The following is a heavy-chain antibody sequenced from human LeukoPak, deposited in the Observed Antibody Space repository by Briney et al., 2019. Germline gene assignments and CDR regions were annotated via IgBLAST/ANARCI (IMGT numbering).Heavy chain of an antibody. D-gene: IGHD2-2*02. CDR3: ARDCSSTSCYTGNYFDY. V-gene: IGHV1-69*01. CDR2: IIPIFGTA. J-gene: IGHJ4*02. Sequence: SVKVSCKASGGTFSSYAISWVRQAPGQGLEWMGGIIPIFGTANYAQKFQGRVTITADESTSTAYMELSSLRSEDTAVYYCARDCSSTSCYTGNYFDYWGQGTLVTVSS. CDR1: GGTFSSYA.